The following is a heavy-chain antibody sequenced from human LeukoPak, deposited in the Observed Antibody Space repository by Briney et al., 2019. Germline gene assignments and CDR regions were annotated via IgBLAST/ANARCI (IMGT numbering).Heavy chain of an antibody. CDR1: GGSISSSSYY. V-gene: IGHV4-39*01. CDR3: ARRGRVDDCWSGYYTGLFDY. Sequence: TASETLSLTCTVSGGSISSSSYYWGWIRQPPGKGLEWIGSIYYSGSTYYNPSLKSRVTISVDTSKNQFSLKLSSVTAADTAVYYCARRGRVDDCWSGYYTGLFDYWGQGTLVTVSS. CDR2: IYYSGST. J-gene: IGHJ4*02. D-gene: IGHD3-3*01.